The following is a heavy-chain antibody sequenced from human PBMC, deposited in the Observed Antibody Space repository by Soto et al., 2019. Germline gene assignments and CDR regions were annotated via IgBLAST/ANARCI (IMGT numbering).Heavy chain of an antibody. D-gene: IGHD6-19*01. CDR3: ARAYTWGVAVAGM. J-gene: IGHJ4*02. Sequence: QVQLVQSGAEVKKPGASVKVSCKASGYTFTSFDINWVRQATGPGLEWMGWMNPNSGNTGYAQKFQGRVTMTRNTSKSTAYMELSSLRSEDTAVYYCARAYTWGVAVAGMWGQGTLVTVSS. V-gene: IGHV1-8*01. CDR2: MNPNSGNT. CDR1: GYTFTSFD.